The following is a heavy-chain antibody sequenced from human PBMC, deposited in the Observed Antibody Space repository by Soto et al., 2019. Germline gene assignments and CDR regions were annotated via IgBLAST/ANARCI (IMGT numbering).Heavy chain of an antibody. CDR1: GGSISDYY. J-gene: IGHJ4*02. Sequence: SETLSLTCTLSGGSISDYYWGWMRQPPGKGLEWIGYILNTGSTTHNPSLKSRVTIPVDTPKNQVSLKLSAVTAADTAVYYCARAPGSWYSPFDYWGQGILVTVSS. CDR3: ARAPGSWYSPFDY. V-gene: IGHV4-59*01. CDR2: ILNTGST. D-gene: IGHD6-13*01.